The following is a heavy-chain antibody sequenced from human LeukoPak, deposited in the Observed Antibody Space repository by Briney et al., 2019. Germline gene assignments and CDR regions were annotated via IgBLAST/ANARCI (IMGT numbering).Heavy chain of an antibody. CDR1: GGSISSYY. CDR3: ARGRASHYYGSGSSNLDY. D-gene: IGHD3-10*01. Sequence: SETLSLTCPVSGGSISSYYWSWIRQPPGKGLEWIGYIYYSGSANYNPSLKSRVTISVDTSKNQFSLKLSSVTAADTAVYYCARGRASHYYGSGSSNLDYWGQGTLVTVSS. CDR2: IYYSGSA. J-gene: IGHJ4*02. V-gene: IGHV4-59*12.